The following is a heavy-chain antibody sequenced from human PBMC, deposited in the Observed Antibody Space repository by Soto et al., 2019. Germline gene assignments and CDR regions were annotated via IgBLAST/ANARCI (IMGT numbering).Heavy chain of an antibody. Sequence: GESLKISCKGSGYNFTSYWISWVRQMPGKGLEWMGRIDPSDSYTNYSPSFQGHVTISADKSISTAYLQWSSLKASDTAMYYCAREYCSSTSCYLYGMDVWGQGTTVTVSS. J-gene: IGHJ6*02. CDR3: AREYCSSTSCYLYGMDV. CDR1: GYNFTSYW. V-gene: IGHV5-10-1*01. CDR2: IDPSDSYT. D-gene: IGHD2-2*01.